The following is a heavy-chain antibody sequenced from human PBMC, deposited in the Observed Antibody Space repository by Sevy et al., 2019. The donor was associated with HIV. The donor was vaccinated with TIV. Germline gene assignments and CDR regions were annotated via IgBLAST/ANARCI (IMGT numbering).Heavy chain of an antibody. D-gene: IGHD3-3*01. CDR3: AKDLLNDFWSGS. CDR1: GFTFSSYA. Sequence: GGSLRLSCAASGFTFSSYAMSWVRQAPGKGLEWVSAISGSGGSTYYADSVKGRFTISRDNSKNTLYLQMNSLRAEDTSVYYCAKDLLNDFWSGSWGQGTLVTVSS. J-gene: IGHJ5*02. CDR2: ISGSGGST. V-gene: IGHV3-23*01.